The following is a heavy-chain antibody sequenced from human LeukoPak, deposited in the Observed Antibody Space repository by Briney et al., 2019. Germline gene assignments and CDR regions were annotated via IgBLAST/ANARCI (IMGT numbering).Heavy chain of an antibody. CDR2: IYYSGST. D-gene: IGHD3/OR15-3a*01. Sequence: SETLSLTRTVSGDSISSYYWSWIRQPPGKGLEWIGYIYYSGSTNYNPSLKSRVTISVDTSKNQFSLKLSSVTAADTAVYYCASLHDFWSPFDPWGQGTLVTVSS. CDR3: ASLHDFWSPFDP. V-gene: IGHV4-59*01. J-gene: IGHJ5*02. CDR1: GDSISSYY.